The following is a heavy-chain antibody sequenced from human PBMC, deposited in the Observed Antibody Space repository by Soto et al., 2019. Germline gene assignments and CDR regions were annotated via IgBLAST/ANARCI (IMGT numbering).Heavy chain of an antibody. CDR3: ARRLAPYYFDY. CDR2: INAGNGNT. D-gene: IGHD6-19*01. CDR1: GYTFTSYA. V-gene: IGHV1-3*01. J-gene: IGHJ4*02. Sequence: VASVKVSCKASGYTFTSYAMHWVRQAPGQRLEWMGWINAGNGNTKYSQKFQGRVTITRDTSASTAYMELSSLRSEDTAVYYCARRLAPYYFDYWGQGTLVTVSS.